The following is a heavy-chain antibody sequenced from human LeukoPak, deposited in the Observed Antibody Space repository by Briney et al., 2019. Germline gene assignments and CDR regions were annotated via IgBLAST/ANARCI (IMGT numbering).Heavy chain of an antibody. CDR3: ARVIITTGGFDYGMDV. V-gene: IGHV3-7*04. Sequence: PGGSLRLSCAASGFTFSSYWMRWVRQAPGKGLEWVANIKQDGSEKYYVDSVKGRFTISRDNAKNSLYLQMNSLRAEGTAVYYCARVIITTGGFDYGMDVWGQGTTVTVSS. CDR1: GFTFSSYW. D-gene: IGHD3-10*01. J-gene: IGHJ6*02. CDR2: IKQDGSEK.